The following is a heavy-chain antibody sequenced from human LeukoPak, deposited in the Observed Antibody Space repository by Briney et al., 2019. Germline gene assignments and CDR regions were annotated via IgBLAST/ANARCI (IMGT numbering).Heavy chain of an antibody. Sequence: SETLSLTCTVSGGSISSYYWSWIRQPPGKGLEWIGYIYYSGSTNYNPSLKSRVTISVDTSKNQFSLKLSSVTAADTAVYYCARHLPGVGGWFDPWGQGTLVTVSS. J-gene: IGHJ5*02. CDR1: GGSISSYY. V-gene: IGHV4-59*08. CDR2: IYYSGST. CDR3: ARHLPGVGGWFDP.